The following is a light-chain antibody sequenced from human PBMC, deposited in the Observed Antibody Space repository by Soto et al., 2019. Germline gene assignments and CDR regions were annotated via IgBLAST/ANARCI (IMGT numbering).Light chain of an antibody. CDR3: CSYAGSYTYV. CDR1: SSDVGSYNY. J-gene: IGLJ1*01. V-gene: IGLV2-11*01. Sequence: QSALTQPRSVSGSPGQSVTISCTGTSSDVGSYNYVSWYQQHPGKAPNLMIYDVYKRPSGVPDRFSGSKSGNTASLTISGLQAEDEADYYCCSYAGSYTYVFGTGTKLTVL. CDR2: DVY.